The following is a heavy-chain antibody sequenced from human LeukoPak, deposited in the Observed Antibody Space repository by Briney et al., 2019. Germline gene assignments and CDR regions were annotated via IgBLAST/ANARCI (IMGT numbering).Heavy chain of an antibody. D-gene: IGHD6-6*01. Sequence: ASVKVSCKASGYTFTGYYMHWVRQAPGQGLEWMGWINPNSGGTNYAQKFQGRVTMTRDTSISTAYMELSRLRSDDTAVYYCARVLSIAARRPSYYFDYWGQGTLVTVSS. J-gene: IGHJ4*02. V-gene: IGHV1-2*02. CDR1: GYTFTGYY. CDR2: INPNSGGT. CDR3: ARVLSIAARRPSYYFDY.